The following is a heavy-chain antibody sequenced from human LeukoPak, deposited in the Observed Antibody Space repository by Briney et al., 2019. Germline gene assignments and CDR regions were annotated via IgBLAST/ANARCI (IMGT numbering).Heavy chain of an antibody. D-gene: IGHD1-1*01. CDR3: ARAVQLERRASNWFDP. Sequence: GASVKVSCKASGYTFTSYGISWVRQAPGQGLEWMGWINPNSGGTNYAQKFQGRVTMTRDTSISTAYMELSRLRSDDTAVYYCARAVQLERRASNWFDPWGQGTLVTVSS. CDR1: GYTFTSYG. CDR2: INPNSGGT. V-gene: IGHV1-2*02. J-gene: IGHJ5*02.